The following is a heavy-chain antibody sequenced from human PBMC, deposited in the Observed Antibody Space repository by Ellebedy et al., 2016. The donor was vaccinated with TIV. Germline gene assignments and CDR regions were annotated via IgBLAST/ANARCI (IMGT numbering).Heavy chain of an antibody. D-gene: IGHD1-26*01. J-gene: IGHJ4*02. Sequence: GGSLRLXXAASGFAFSTYWMHWVRQIPGKGLVWILRIDRDGGTTKYADSVKGRFTISRDNAKNSLYLQMSSLRAEDTALYYCARSGSYYGRFDYWGQGTLVTVSS. CDR2: IDRDGGTT. CDR1: GFAFSTYW. V-gene: IGHV3-74*01. CDR3: ARSGSYYGRFDY.